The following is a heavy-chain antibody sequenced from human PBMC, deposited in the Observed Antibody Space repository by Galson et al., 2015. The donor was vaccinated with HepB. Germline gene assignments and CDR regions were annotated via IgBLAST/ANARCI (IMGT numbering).Heavy chain of an antibody. D-gene: IGHD1-26*01. V-gene: IGHV1-69*13. Sequence: SVKVSCKASGGTFSSYAISWVRQAPGQGLEWMGGIIPIFGTANYAQKFQGRVTITADESTSTAYMELSSLRSEDTAVYYCARAGTVGATTGGYYYYYYMDVWGKGTTVTVSS. CDR2: IIPIFGTA. CDR1: GGTFSSYA. CDR3: ARAGTVGATTGGYYYYYYMDV. J-gene: IGHJ6*03.